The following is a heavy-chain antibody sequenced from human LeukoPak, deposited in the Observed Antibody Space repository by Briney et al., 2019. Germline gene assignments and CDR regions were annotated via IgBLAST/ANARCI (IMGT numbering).Heavy chain of an antibody. Sequence: GGSLRLSCAASGFIVSGNHMNWVRQAPGKGLEWVSAISGSGGSTYYADSVKGRFTISRDNAKNSLYLQMNSLRAEGTALYYCAKDGRSTVTSGQTDWGQGTLVTVSS. D-gene: IGHD4-17*01. CDR3: AKDGRSTVTSGQTD. CDR2: ISGSGGST. V-gene: IGHV3-23*01. CDR1: GFIVSGNH. J-gene: IGHJ4*02.